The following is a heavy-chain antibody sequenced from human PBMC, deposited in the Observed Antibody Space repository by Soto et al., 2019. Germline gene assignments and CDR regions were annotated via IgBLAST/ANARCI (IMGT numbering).Heavy chain of an antibody. CDR1: GYSFTSYW. V-gene: IGHV5-51*01. CDR3: ASIAAAADYYYYGMDV. J-gene: IGHJ6*02. D-gene: IGHD6-13*01. Sequence: PGESLKISSKGSGYSFTSYWIGWVRQMPGKGLEWMGIIYPGDSDTRYSPSFQGQVTISADKSISTAYLQWSSLKASDTAMYYCASIAAAADYYYYGMDVWGQGTTVTVSS. CDR2: IYPGDSDT.